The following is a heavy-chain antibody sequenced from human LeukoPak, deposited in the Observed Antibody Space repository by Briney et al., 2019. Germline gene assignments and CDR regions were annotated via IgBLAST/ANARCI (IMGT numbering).Heavy chain of an antibody. CDR1: GFTFTNAW. D-gene: IGHD2-21*01. V-gene: IGHV3-15*01. CDR2: IKGGGETT. CDR3: TIDPYIVVAIYGMDV. J-gene: IGHJ6*02. Sequence: GEFLRLSCAASGFTFTNAWMSWVRQAPGKGLEWVGRIKGGGETTDYAAPVKGRFTISRDDSKDTLSLQMNSLKTEDTAVYYCTIDPYIVVAIYGMDVWGQGTTVTV.